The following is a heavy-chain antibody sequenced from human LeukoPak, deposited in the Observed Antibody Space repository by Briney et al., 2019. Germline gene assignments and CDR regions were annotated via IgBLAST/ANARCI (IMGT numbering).Heavy chain of an antibody. J-gene: IGHJ4*02. CDR3: VRHEEDSSGWYGLGY. CDR2: IYYSVST. CDR1: GGSISGYY. D-gene: IGHD6-13*01. V-gene: IGHV4-59*08. Sequence: SETLSLTCTVSGGSISGYYWSWVRQPPGKGLEWIGFIYYSVSTSYNPSLKSRVTMSVDTSKTHFSLKLTSVTAADTAVYYCVRHEEDSSGWYGLGYWGQGTLVTVSS.